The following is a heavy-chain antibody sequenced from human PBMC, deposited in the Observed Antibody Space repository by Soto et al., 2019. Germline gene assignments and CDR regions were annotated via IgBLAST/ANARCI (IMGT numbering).Heavy chain of an antibody. D-gene: IGHD6-6*01. J-gene: IGHJ4*02. CDR3: AAQGRGGSSEPFDY. Sequence: EASVKVSCKASGGTFSSYTISWVRQAPGQGLEWMGRIIPILGIANYAQKFQGRVTITADKSTSTAYMELSSLRSEDTAVYYCAAQGRGGSSEPFDYWGQGTLVTVSS. V-gene: IGHV1-69*02. CDR1: GGTFSSYT. CDR2: IIPILGIA.